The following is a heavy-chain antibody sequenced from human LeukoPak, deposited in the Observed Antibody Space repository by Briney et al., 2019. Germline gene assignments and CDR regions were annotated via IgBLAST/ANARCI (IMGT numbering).Heavy chain of an antibody. D-gene: IGHD3-9*01. CDR3: ARAPYDILTGYSLYYFDY. Sequence: GASVKVSCKASGGTFSSYTISWVRQAPGQGLEWMGRIIPILGIANYAQKFQGGATITADKSTSTAYMELSSLRSEDTAVYYCARAPYDILTGYSLYYFDYWGQGTLVTVSS. CDR2: IIPILGIA. V-gene: IGHV1-69*02. J-gene: IGHJ4*02. CDR1: GGTFSSYT.